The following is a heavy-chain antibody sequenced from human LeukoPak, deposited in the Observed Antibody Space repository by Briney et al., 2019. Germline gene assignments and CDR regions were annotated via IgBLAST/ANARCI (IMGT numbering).Heavy chain of an antibody. V-gene: IGHV1-18*01. CDR3: AKTDKYSGYSDAFDI. Sequence: ASVKVSYKASGYTFTSYGISWVRQAPGQGLEWMGWISAYNGNTNYAQKLQGRVTMTTDTSTSTAYMELRSLRSDDTAVYYCAKTDKYSGYSDAFDIWGQGTMVTVSS. CDR1: GYTFTSYG. J-gene: IGHJ3*02. D-gene: IGHD5-12*01. CDR2: ISAYNGNT.